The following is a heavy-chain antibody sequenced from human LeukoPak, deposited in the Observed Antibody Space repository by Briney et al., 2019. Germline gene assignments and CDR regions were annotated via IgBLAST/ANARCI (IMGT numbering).Heavy chain of an antibody. CDR2: IYYSGST. CDR1: GGSISSGGYY. J-gene: IGHJ6*03. V-gene: IGHV4-61*08. CDR3: ARNQAGYCSSTSCHYYYYYYMDV. D-gene: IGHD2-2*01. Sequence: SETLSLTCTVSGGSISSGGYYWSWIRQPPGKGLEWIGYIYYSGSTNYNPSLKSRVTISVDTSKNQFSLKLSSVTAADTAVYYCARNQAGYCSSTSCHYYYYYYMDVWGKGTTVTVSS.